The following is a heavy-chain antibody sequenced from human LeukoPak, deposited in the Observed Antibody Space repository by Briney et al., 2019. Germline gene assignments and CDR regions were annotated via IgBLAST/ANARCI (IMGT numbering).Heavy chain of an antibody. CDR2: ISGSGGST. D-gene: IGHD5-18*01. CDR3: AKDQDTAMVMGDY. Sequence: GGSLRLSCAASGFTLSSYAMSWVRQAPGKGLEWVSAISGSGGSTYYADSVKGRFTISRDNSKNTLYLEMNSLRAEDTAVYYCAKDQDTAMVMGDYWGQGTLVTVSS. J-gene: IGHJ4*02. CDR1: GFTLSSYA. V-gene: IGHV3-23*01.